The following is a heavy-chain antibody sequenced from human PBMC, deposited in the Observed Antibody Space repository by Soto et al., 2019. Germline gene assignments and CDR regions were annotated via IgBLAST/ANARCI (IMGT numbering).Heavy chain of an antibody. CDR1: GYTFTSYY. J-gene: IGHJ6*02. Sequence: GSVKVSCKASGYTFTSYYMHWVRQAPGQGLEWMGIINPSGGSTSYAQKLQGRVTMTRDTSTSTVYMELSSVTGADTAGYYCARWAEGFWSGYYSYYGMDVWGQGTTVTVSS. D-gene: IGHD3-3*01. V-gene: IGHV1-46*01. CDR3: ARWAEGFWSGYYSYYGMDV. CDR2: INPSGGST.